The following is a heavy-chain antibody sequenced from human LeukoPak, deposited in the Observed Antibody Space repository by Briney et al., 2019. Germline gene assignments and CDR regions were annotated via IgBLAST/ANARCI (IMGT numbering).Heavy chain of an antibody. J-gene: IGHJ4*02. CDR3: AREGQSGTYYYGSGSYYLDY. CDR1: GFTFDDYG. V-gene: IGHV3-20*04. CDR2: INWNGGST. D-gene: IGHD3-10*01. Sequence: GGSLRLSCAASGFTFDDYGMSWVRHAPGKGLEWVSGINWNGGSTVYADSVKGRFTISRDNAKNSLYLQMNSLRAEDTALYYCAREGQSGTYYYGSGSYYLDYWGQGTLVTVSS.